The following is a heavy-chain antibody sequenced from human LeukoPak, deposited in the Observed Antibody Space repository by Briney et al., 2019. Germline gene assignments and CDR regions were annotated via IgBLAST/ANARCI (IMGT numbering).Heavy chain of an antibody. D-gene: IGHD3-16*01. CDR1: GLTFSTYW. V-gene: IGHV3-74*01. J-gene: IGHJ3*02. CDR2: INFDGSST. Sequence: GGSLRLSCAASGLTFSTYWMHWVRQAPGKGLVWVARINFDGSSTSYADSVKGRFTISRDNAKNTLYVQMNGLRAEDTAVYYCTRDWGSRGSTNAFDIWGQGTMVTVSS. CDR3: TRDWGSRGSTNAFDI.